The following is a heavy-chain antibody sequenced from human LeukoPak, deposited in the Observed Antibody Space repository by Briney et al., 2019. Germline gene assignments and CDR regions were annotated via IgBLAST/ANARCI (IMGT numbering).Heavy chain of an antibody. CDR3: ARVPTVGSGGYQFDY. J-gene: IGHJ4*02. V-gene: IGHV3-48*03. CDR2: TSSSGSTM. Sequence: GGSLRLSCAASGFTFSSYEMNWVRQAPGKGLEWVSYTSSSGSTMYYADSVKGRFTISRDNAKKSLYLQMNSLRAEDTAVYYCARVPTVGSGGYQFDYWGQGPLFTFSS. D-gene: IGHD2-15*01. CDR1: GFTFSSYE.